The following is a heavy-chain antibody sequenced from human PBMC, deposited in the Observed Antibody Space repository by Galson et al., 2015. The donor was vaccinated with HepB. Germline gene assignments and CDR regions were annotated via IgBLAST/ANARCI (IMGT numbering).Heavy chain of an antibody. CDR1: GFTLVSPFSSYA. Sequence: SLRLSCAASGFTLVSPFSSYAMSWVRQAPGKGLEWVSTISGSSGSTYYADSVKGRFTISRDNSKNTLYLQMNSLRAEDTAVYFCARDGAYSTYYGTNWFDPWGQGTLVTVSS. J-gene: IGHJ5*02. V-gene: IGHV3-23*01. CDR3: ARDGAYSTYYGTNWFDP. CDR2: ISGSSGST. D-gene: IGHD4-11*01.